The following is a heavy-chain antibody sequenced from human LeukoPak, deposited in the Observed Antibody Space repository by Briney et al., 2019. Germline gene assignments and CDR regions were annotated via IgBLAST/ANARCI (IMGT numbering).Heavy chain of an antibody. D-gene: IGHD2-2*01. Sequence: PSETLSLTCAVSGYSISSGYYWGWIRQPPGKGLEWIGSIYHSGSTYYNPSLKSRVTISVDTSKNQFSLKLSSVTAADTAVYYCARLGYCSSTSCPTGRFDPWGQGTLVTVSS. CDR1: GYSISSGYY. J-gene: IGHJ5*02. CDR3: ARLGYCSSTSCPTGRFDP. CDR2: IYHSGST. V-gene: IGHV4-38-2*01.